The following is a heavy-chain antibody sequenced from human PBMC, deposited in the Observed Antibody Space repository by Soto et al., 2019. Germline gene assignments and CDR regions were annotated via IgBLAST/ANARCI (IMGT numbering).Heavy chain of an antibody. CDR1: GYTFTIYG. D-gene: IGHD3-9*01. Sequence: ASVKVSCKASGYTFTIYGISWVLQAPGQGLEWMGWISAYNGNTNYAQKLQGRVTMTTDTSTSTAYMELRSLRSDDTAVYYCARGSRYFDWLSPPRDYYYGMDVWGHGTTVTVSS. CDR2: ISAYNGNT. J-gene: IGHJ6*02. CDR3: ARGSRYFDWLSPPRDYYYGMDV. V-gene: IGHV1-18*01.